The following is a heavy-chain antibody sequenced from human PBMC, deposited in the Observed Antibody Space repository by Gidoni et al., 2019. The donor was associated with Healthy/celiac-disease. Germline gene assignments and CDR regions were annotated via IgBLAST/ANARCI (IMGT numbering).Heavy chain of an antibody. J-gene: IGHJ4*02. CDR2: ISGSGRST. V-gene: IGHV3-23*01. CDR3: AKASRRGFDY. CDR1: GFTFGSYA. Sequence: EVQLLESGGGLVQPGGSLSLSCEASGFTFGSYAMGWVRQAPGKGLEGVSDISGSGRSTYYADSVKGRFTISRDNSKTTLYLQMNSLRAEDTDVYYCAKASRRGFDYWGQGTLVTVSS.